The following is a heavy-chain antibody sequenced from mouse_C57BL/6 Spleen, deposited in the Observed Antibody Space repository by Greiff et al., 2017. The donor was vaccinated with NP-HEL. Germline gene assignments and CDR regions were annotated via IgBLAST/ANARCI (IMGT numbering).Heavy chain of an antibody. V-gene: IGHV1-59*01. J-gene: IGHJ1*03. CDR3: ARGKLWGFEV. CDR2: IDPSDSYT. Sequence: QVQLQQPGAELVRPGTSVKLSCKASGYTFTSYWMHWVKQRPGQGLEWIGVIDPSDSYTNYNQKFKGKATLTVDTSSSTAYMQLSSLTSEDSAGYYCARGKLWGFEVWGTGTTVTVSS. CDR1: GYTFTSYW.